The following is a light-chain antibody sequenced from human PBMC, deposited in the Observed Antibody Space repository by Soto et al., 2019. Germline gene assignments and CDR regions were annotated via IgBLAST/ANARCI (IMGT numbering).Light chain of an antibody. CDR1: SSNIGINT. V-gene: IGLV1-44*01. J-gene: IGLJ1*01. CDR2: GTD. Sequence: QSVLTQPPSASGTPGQRVTISCSGSSSNIGINTVNWYQHLPGTAPQLLIYGTDQRPSGVPDRFSASKSGTSASLAITGLQSEDEADYYCAAWDDSLNGYVFGSGTKGTVL. CDR3: AAWDDSLNGYV.